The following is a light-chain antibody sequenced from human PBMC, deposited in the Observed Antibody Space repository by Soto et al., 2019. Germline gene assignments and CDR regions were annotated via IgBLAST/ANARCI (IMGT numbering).Light chain of an antibody. Sequence: DIVMTQSPLSLPVTPGEPASISCRSSQSLLHNNGYNYLDWYLQKPGQSPQFLIYLGSNRASGVPDRFSGSGSGTDFTLKISRVEAEDVGVYYCMQALQTPWTFGQGTKVEIK. CDR1: QSLLHNNGYNY. V-gene: IGKV2-28*01. CDR3: MQALQTPWT. CDR2: LGS. J-gene: IGKJ1*01.